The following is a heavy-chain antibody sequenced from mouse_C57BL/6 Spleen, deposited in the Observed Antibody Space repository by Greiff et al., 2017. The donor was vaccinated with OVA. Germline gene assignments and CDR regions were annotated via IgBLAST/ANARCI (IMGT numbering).Heavy chain of an antibody. J-gene: IGHJ4*01. Sequence: LVESGPELVKPGASVKLSCKASGYTFTSYDINWVKQRPGQGLEWIGWIYPRDGSTKYNEKFKGKATLTVDTSSSTAYMELHSLTSEDSAVYFCARYSNYDAMDYWGQGTSVTVSS. V-gene: IGHV1-85*01. D-gene: IGHD2-5*01. CDR2: IYPRDGST. CDR1: GYTFTSYD. CDR3: ARYSNYDAMDY.